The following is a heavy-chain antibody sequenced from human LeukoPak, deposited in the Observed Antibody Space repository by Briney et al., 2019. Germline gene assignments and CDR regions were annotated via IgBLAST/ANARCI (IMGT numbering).Heavy chain of an antibody. V-gene: IGHV3-74*01. CDR1: GFTFSSYW. CDR3: ARDRWTLNYDFWSGYYNWFDP. CDR2: INSDGSST. D-gene: IGHD3-3*01. J-gene: IGHJ5*02. Sequence: GGSLRLSCAASGFTFSSYWMHWVRQAPGKGLVWVSRINSDGSSTSYADSVKGRFTISRDNAKNTLYLQMNSLRAEDTAVYYCARDRWTLNYDFWSGYYNWFDPWGQGTLVTVSS.